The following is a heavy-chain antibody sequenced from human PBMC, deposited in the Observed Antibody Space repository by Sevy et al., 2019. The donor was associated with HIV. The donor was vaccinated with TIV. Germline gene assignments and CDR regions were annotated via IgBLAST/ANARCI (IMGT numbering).Heavy chain of an antibody. D-gene: IGHD5-12*01. J-gene: IGHJ3*02. Sequence: GGSLRLSCAASGFTFSSYGMHWVRQAPGKGLHRVAPISHDGSNKYYGDSVKGRFTISRDNSKNTLYLQMNSLRAEDMAVYYCAKWSMGGARWLQLGAFDIWGQGTMVTVSS. CDR3: AKWSMGGARWLQLGAFDI. CDR2: ISHDGSNK. V-gene: IGHV3-30*18. CDR1: GFTFSSYG.